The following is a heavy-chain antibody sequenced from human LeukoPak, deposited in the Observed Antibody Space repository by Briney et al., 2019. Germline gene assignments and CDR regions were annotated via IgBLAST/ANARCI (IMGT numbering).Heavy chain of an antibody. V-gene: IGHV3-23*01. J-gene: IGHJ4*02. D-gene: IGHD3-9*01. Sequence: PGGSLRLSCAASGFTFSSYAMSWVRQAPGKGLEWVSAISGSGGSTYYADSVKGWFTISRDNSKNTLYLQMNSLRAEGTAVYYCAKVGRRDSYYDILTGSYYFDYWGQGTLVTVSS. CDR1: GFTFSSYA. CDR2: ISGSGGST. CDR3: AKVGRRDSYYDILTGSYYFDY.